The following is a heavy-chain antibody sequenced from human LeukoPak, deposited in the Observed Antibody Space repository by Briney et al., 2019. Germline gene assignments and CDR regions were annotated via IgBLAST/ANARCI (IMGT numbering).Heavy chain of an antibody. D-gene: IGHD5-12*01. J-gene: IGHJ4*02. CDR2: IKSKADGGTT. CDR3: TTLSGYDYYFDS. V-gene: IGHV3-15*01. CDR1: GFTFNNAW. Sequence: GGSLRLSCAAPGFTFNNAWMSWVRQAPGKGLEWVGRIKSKADGGTTGYAAPVKGRFTISRDDSKNTLYLQMNSLKTEDTAVYFCTTLSGYDYYFDSWGQGTLVTVSS.